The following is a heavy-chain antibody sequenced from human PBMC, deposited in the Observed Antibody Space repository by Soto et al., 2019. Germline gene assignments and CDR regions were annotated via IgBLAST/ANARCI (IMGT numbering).Heavy chain of an antibody. V-gene: IGHV3-53*03. CDR1: GFTVSNNY. CDR2: IYSGGST. J-gene: IGHJ6*02. Sequence: PGGSLRLSCADSGFTVSNNYISWVRQPPGKGLEWVSLIYSGGSTYYADSVKGRFTLSRDNSKNTVYLQMNSLRAEDTAVYYCARAEWGSSYTQYYYALDVWGQGTTVPVSS. CDR3: ARAEWGSSYTQYYYALDV. D-gene: IGHD6-13*01.